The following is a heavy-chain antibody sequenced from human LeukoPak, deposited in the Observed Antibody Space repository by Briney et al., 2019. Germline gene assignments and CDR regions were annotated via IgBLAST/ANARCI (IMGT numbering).Heavy chain of an antibody. V-gene: IGHV5-51*01. CDR3: ARHYPRRDYDFWSGGNYYYYYMDV. D-gene: IGHD3-3*01. CDR2: IYPGDSDT. J-gene: IGHJ6*03. Sequence: GESLKISCKGSGYSLTSYWIGWVRQMPGKGLGWMGIIYPGDSDTRYSPSFQGQVTISADKFISTAYLQWSSLKASDTAMYYCARHYPRRDYDFWSGGNYYYYYMDVWGKGTTVTVSS. CDR1: GYSLTSYW.